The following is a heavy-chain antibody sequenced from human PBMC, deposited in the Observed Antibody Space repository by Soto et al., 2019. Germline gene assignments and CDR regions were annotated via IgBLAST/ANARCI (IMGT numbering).Heavy chain of an antibody. CDR2: ISYDGSNK. Sequence: GGSLRLSCAASGFTFSSYAMHWVRQAPGKGLEWVAVISYDGSNKYYADSVKGRFTISRDNSKNTLYLQMNSLRAEDTAVYYCASLVAVRYLDYWGQGTLVTVSS. CDR3: ASLVAVRYLDY. CDR1: GFTFSSYA. D-gene: IGHD6-19*01. V-gene: IGHV3-30-3*01. J-gene: IGHJ4*02.